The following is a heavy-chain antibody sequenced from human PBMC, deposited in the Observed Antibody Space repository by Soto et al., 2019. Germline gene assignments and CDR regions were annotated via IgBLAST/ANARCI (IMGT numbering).Heavy chain of an antibody. CDR3: ARGWKGLWFGERYYFDY. D-gene: IGHD3-10*01. CDR1: GGSISSGGYY. J-gene: IGHJ4*02. Sequence: SETLSLTCTVSGGSISSGGYYWIWIRQHPGKGLDWIGYIYYSGSTYYNPSLKSRVTISVDTSKNQFSLKLSSVTAADTAVYYCARGWKGLWFGERYYFDYWGQGTLVTVSS. CDR2: IYYSGST. V-gene: IGHV4-31*03.